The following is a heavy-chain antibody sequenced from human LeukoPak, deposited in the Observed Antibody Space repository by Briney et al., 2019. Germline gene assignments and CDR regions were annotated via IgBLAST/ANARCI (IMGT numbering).Heavy chain of an antibody. V-gene: IGHV1-69*01. CDR2: IIPIFGTA. D-gene: IGHD3-22*01. CDR3: ARVYLKRDYYDSSAYFSFDY. Sequence: SVKVSCKASGGTFSSYAISWVRQAPGQGLEWMGGIIPIFGTANYAQKFQGRVTITADESTSTAYMELSSLRSEDTAVYYCARVYLKRDYYDSSAYFSFDYWGQGTLVTVSS. J-gene: IGHJ4*02. CDR1: GGTFSSYA.